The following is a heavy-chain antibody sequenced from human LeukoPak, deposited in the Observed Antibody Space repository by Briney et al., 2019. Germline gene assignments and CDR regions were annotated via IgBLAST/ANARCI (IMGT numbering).Heavy chain of an antibody. J-gene: IGHJ4*02. CDR2: LYTSGST. V-gene: IGHV4-4*07. CDR1: GGSISSYY. D-gene: IGHD3-22*01. CDR3: ATTTYYYDTGGYYFLDY. Sequence: PSETLSLTCTVSGGSISSYYWSWIRQPAGKGLEWIGRLYTSGSTNYNPSLRSRVTMSVDTSKNQFSLKLSSVTAADTAVYYCATTTYYYDTGGYYFLDYWGQGALVTVSS.